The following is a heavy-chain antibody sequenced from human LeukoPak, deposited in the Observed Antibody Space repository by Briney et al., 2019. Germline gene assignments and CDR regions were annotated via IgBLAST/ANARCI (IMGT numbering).Heavy chain of an antibody. CDR3: ATETYYYDSSGYYD. CDR2: FDPEDGET. V-gene: IGHV1-24*01. CDR1: GYTLTELS. Sequence: ASVKVSCEVSGYTLTELSMHWVRQAPGKGLEWMGGFDPEDGETIYAQKFQGRVTMTEETSTDTAYMELSSLRSEDTAVYYCATETYYYDSSGYYDWGQGTLVTVSS. D-gene: IGHD3-22*01. J-gene: IGHJ4*02.